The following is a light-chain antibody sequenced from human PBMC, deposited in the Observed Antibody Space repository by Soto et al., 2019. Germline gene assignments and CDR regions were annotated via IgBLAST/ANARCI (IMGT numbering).Light chain of an antibody. CDR3: QQDNSYSPT. Sequence: EIVLTQSPATLSLSPGERATLSCTASQSVNSYLPWYQHRPGQAPRLLIYDTFNRATGVPARFSGSGSGTDFTLTISILRREDFAVYYCQQDNSYSPTFGQGTKVEIK. CDR1: QSVNSY. V-gene: IGKV3-11*01. J-gene: IGKJ1*01. CDR2: DTF.